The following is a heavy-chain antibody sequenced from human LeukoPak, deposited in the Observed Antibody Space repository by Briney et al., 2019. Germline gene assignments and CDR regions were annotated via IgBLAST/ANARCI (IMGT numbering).Heavy chain of an antibody. D-gene: IGHD1-26*01. Sequence: GGSLRLSCAASGFNFSTFGLHWVRQAPGKGLEWVADIWYDGTKKYYADSVKGRFTISRDISMNTLYLQMNSLRAEDTAVYYCAGAFGSYVDYWGQGTPVTVSS. CDR3: AGAFGSYVDY. CDR2: IWYDGTKK. J-gene: IGHJ4*02. V-gene: IGHV3-33*01. CDR1: GFNFSTFG.